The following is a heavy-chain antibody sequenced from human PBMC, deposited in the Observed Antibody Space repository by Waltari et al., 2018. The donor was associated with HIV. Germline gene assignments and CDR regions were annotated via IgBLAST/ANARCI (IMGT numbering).Heavy chain of an antibody. Sequence: QVQLQESGPGLVKPSETLSLTCTVSGYSISSGYYWGWIRQPPGKGLEWSGSNYHSGSTYYNPSLKIRFTISVDTSKNQFSLKLSSVTAADTAVYYCARDRASHSNNRYYYYYGMDVWGQGTTVTVSS. CDR2: NYHSGST. J-gene: IGHJ6*02. V-gene: IGHV4-38-2*02. CDR1: GYSISSGYY. D-gene: IGHD4-4*01. CDR3: ARDRASHSNNRYYYYYGMDV.